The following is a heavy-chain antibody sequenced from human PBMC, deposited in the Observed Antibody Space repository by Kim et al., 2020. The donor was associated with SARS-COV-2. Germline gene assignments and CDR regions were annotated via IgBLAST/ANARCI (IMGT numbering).Heavy chain of an antibody. J-gene: IGHJ4*02. D-gene: IGHD2-2*01. CDR2: ISSSSSTI. CDR1: GFTFSTYS. CDR3: AIGGYQLPNDY. V-gene: IGHV3-48*04. Sequence: GGSLRLSCAASGFTFSTYSVNWVRQAPGKGLEWVSYISSSSSTIYYADSVKGRFTISRDNAKNSLYLQMNSLRAEDTAVYYCAIGGYQLPNDYWGQGTLVTVSS.